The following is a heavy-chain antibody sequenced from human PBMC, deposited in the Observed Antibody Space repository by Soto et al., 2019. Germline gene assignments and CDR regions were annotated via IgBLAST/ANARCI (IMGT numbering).Heavy chain of an antibody. CDR2: IKQDGTEK. J-gene: IGHJ4*02. Sequence: GGSLRLSCAASGFTVSSYWMSWVRQAPGKGLAWVADIKQDGTEKYYVDSVKGRFTISRDNAKNSLYLQMNSLRAEDTAVYYCARDKYYDFWIGYSNYYFDYWGQGALVTVSS. CDR3: ARDKYYDFWIGYSNYYFDY. CDR1: GFTVSSYW. V-gene: IGHV3-7*03. D-gene: IGHD3-3*01.